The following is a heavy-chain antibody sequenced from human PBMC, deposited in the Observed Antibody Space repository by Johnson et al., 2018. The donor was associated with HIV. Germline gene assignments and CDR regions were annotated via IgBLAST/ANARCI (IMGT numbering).Heavy chain of an antibody. CDR1: GFTFSRYG. CDR2: IRYDGNNK. CDR3: AKRVHSYGYAGAFDI. Sequence: QVQLVESGGGVVQPGGSLRLSCAASGFTFSRYGMHWVRQAPGKGLEWVAFIRYDGNNKYYADSVKGRLPISRDNSKNTVYLQMNSLRAEDTAVYYCAKRVHSYGYAGAFDIWGQGTMVTVSS. V-gene: IGHV3-30*02. D-gene: IGHD5-18*01. J-gene: IGHJ3*02.